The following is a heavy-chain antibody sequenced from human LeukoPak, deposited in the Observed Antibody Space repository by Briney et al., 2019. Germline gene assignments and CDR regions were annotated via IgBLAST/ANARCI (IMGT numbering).Heavy chain of an antibody. CDR3: ARDQISSSGYYFDY. D-gene: IGHD3-16*01. CDR2: ISYDGSNK. J-gene: IGHJ4*02. Sequence: PGGSLRLSCAASGFTLSSYAMHWVRQAPGKGLEWVAVISYDGSNKYYADSVKGRFTISRDNSKNTLYLQMNSLRAEDTAVYYCARDQISSSGYYFDYWGQGTLVTVSS. CDR1: GFTLSSYA. V-gene: IGHV3-30-3*01.